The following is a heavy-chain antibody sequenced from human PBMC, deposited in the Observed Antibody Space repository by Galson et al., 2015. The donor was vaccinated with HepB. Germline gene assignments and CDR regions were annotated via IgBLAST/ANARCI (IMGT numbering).Heavy chain of an antibody. CDR3: ARDPGLLWFGEFGAFDV. V-gene: IGHV3-33*08. D-gene: IGHD3-10*01. Sequence: SLRLSCAASGLIFSSYGMHWVRQAPGKGLEWVAVIWYDGSNKYYADSVKGRFTISRDNSKNTLYLQMKSLRAEDTAVYYCARDPGLLWFGEFGAFDVWGQGTMVTVSS. CDR1: GLIFSSYG. CDR2: IWYDGSNK. J-gene: IGHJ3*01.